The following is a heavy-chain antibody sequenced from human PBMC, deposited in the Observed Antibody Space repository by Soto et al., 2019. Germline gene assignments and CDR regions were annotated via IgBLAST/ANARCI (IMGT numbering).Heavy chain of an antibody. J-gene: IGHJ4*02. CDR1: GFSLRNSGVG. D-gene: IGHD4-17*01. V-gene: IGHV2-5*02. CDR3: AHLTTGGSYFDY. Sequence: QITLKESGPTLVKPTQTLTLTCTFSGFSLRNSGVGVGWIRQPPGKALEWLALIYWDDDKRYSPSLKSRLTITTHTSKTQAVLTMTNMDPVDTATYYCAHLTTGGSYFDYWGPGTLVTVSS. CDR2: IYWDDDK.